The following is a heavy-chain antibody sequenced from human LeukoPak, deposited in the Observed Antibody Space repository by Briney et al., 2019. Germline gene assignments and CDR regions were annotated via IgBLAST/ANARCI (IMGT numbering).Heavy chain of an antibody. Sequence: GGSLRLSCAASGFTFSSYAMSWVRQAPGKGLEWVSAISGSGGSTYYADSVKGRFTISRDNSKNTLYLQMNSLRAEDTAVYYCARDGSHYYDSSGSDYWGQGTLVTVSS. J-gene: IGHJ4*02. D-gene: IGHD3-22*01. CDR3: ARDGSHYYDSSGSDY. V-gene: IGHV3-23*01. CDR1: GFTFSSYA. CDR2: ISGSGGST.